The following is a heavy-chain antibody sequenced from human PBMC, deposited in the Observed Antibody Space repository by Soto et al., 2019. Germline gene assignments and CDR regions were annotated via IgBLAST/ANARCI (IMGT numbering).Heavy chain of an antibody. CDR3: ARADSSGSYFYYYGMDV. CDR2: ISSSGSSI. CDR1: GFTLSDYY. D-gene: IGHD3-10*01. J-gene: IGHJ6*02. V-gene: IGHV3-11*01. Sequence: GGSLRLSCAASGFTLSDYYMSWFRQAPGKGLGCMSYISSSGSSIHYAGSVKGRFTIYRDNAKTSLFLQMNSLRSEDTAVYYCARADSSGSYFYYYGMDVWGQGTTVTVYS.